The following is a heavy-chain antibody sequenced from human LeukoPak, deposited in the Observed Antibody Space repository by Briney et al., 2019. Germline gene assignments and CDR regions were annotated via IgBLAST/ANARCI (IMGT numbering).Heavy chain of an antibody. Sequence: PSETVSLTCTVSGGSISINSEYWGWIRQPPGKGLEWIGSIYYTGSTYYNPSLKSRVTISVDTSKNQFSLKLSSVTAADTAVYYCARRIGAPGSIYYDSGMDVWGQGTMVTVSS. CDR3: ARRIGAPGSIYYDSGMDV. V-gene: IGHV4-39*01. J-gene: IGHJ6*02. CDR2: IYYTGST. D-gene: IGHD6-13*01. CDR1: GGSISINSEY.